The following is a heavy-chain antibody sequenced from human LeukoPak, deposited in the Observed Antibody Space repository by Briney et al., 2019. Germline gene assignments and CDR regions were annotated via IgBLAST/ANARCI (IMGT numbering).Heavy chain of an antibody. CDR1: GGTFSSYA. Sequence: ASVKVSCKASGGTFSSYAISWVRQAPGQGLEWMGGITPIFGTANYAQKFQGRVTITADESTSTAYMELSSLRSEDTAVYYCASGPGTPKGIDYWGQGTLVTVSS. CDR3: ASGPGTPKGIDY. J-gene: IGHJ4*02. CDR2: ITPIFGTA. V-gene: IGHV1-69*13. D-gene: IGHD1-26*01.